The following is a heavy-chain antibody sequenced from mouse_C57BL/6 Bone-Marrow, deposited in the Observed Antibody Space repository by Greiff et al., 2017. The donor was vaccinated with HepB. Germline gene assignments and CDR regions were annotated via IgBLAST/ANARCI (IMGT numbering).Heavy chain of an antibody. D-gene: IGHD1-1*01. Sequence: VMLVESGPGLVQPSQSLSITCTVSGFSLTSYGVHWVRQSPGKGLEWLGVIWRGGSTDYNAAFMSRLSITKDNSKSQVFFKMNSLQADDTAIYYCAKNFITLYWYFDVWGTGTTVTVSS. CDR3: AKNFITLYWYFDV. CDR1: GFSLTSYG. J-gene: IGHJ1*03. V-gene: IGHV2-5*01. CDR2: IWRGGST.